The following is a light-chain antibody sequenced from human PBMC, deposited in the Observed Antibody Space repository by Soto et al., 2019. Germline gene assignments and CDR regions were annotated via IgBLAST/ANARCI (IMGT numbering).Light chain of an antibody. J-gene: IGLJ2*01. V-gene: IGLV1-44*01. Sequence: QSVLTQPPSESGTPGQRVTIYCSGSRSNIGSNTVNWYQQLPGTAPKFLIYSNNQRPSGVPKRFSGSKSGTSASLAISGLQSEDEADYYFATWDDSLNGHVVFGGGTKLTVL. CDR2: SNN. CDR1: RSNIGSNT. CDR3: ATWDDSLNGHVV.